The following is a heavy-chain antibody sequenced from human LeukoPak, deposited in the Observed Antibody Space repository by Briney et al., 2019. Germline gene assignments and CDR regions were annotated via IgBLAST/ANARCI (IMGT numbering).Heavy chain of an antibody. V-gene: IGHV3-64D*06. Sequence: GGSLRLSCSASGFTFSRYAMHWVRQAPGKGLEYVSAISSNGGSTYYADSVKGRSTISRDNSRNTLHLQMSSLRVEDTAVYYCVKDSSSGSYFDYWGQGTLVTVSS. D-gene: IGHD3-10*01. CDR1: GFTFSRYA. CDR2: ISSNGGST. CDR3: VKDSSSGSYFDY. J-gene: IGHJ4*02.